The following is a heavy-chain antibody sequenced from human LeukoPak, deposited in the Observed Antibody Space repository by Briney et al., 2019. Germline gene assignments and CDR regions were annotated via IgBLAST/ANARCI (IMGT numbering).Heavy chain of an antibody. CDR2: IKKKSDDGTT. J-gene: IGHJ4*02. CDR3: TTGNCGGNSSWSYYLDY. Sequence: GGSLRLSCAASGFTFTNAWMSWVRQAPGKGLEWVGGIKKKSDDGTTDYAARVKGSFTIYRDESTSTLYLQMNSLKIEDTAVYYCTTGNCGGNSSWSYYLDYWGQGSLVTVSS. D-gene: IGHD4-23*01. CDR1: GFTFTNAW. V-gene: IGHV3-15*01.